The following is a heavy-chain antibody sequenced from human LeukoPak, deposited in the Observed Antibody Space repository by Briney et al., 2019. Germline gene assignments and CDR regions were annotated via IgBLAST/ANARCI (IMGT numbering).Heavy chain of an antibody. Sequence: GGSLRLSCAASGFTFSIYWMHWVRQAPGKGLVWVSRINSDGSSTSYADSVKGRLTISRDNAKNTLYLQMNSLRAEDTAVYYCARDEDWSGYYGAFDIWGQGTMVTVSS. CDR3: ARDEDWSGYYGAFDI. V-gene: IGHV3-74*01. D-gene: IGHD3-3*01. CDR1: GFTFSIYW. J-gene: IGHJ3*02. CDR2: INSDGSST.